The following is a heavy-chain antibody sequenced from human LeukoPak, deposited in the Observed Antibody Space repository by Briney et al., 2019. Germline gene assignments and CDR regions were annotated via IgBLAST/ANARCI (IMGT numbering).Heavy chain of an antibody. J-gene: IGHJ5*02. D-gene: IGHD6-13*01. CDR3: ARAPWSSSWYWFDP. CDR2: IWYDGSNK. V-gene: IGHV3-33*01. Sequence: GGSLRLSCAASGFTFSSYGMHWVRQAPGKGLEWVAVIWYDGSNKYYADSVKGRFTISRDNSKNTLYLQMNSLRAEDTAVYYCARAPWSSSWYWFDPWGQGALVTVSS. CDR1: GFTFSSYG.